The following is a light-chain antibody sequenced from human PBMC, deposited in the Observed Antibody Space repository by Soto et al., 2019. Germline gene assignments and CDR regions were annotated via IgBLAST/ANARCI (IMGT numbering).Light chain of an antibody. V-gene: IGKV1-39*01. CDR2: AAS. CDR3: QQSDSTPIT. Sequence: DDPMTLSPSSLSASVGDRVTITCRSSQTITSYLNWYQQKPGKAPKSLIYAASNLQSGVPSRFSGSGSGTDFTLTISSLQPEDFATYYCQQSDSTPITFGQGTRLENK. J-gene: IGKJ5*01. CDR1: QTITSY.